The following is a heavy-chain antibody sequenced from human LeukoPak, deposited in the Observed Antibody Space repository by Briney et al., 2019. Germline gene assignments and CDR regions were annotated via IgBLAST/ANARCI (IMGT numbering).Heavy chain of an antibody. CDR1: GFTFSSYA. D-gene: IGHD2-15*01. V-gene: IGHV3-30*04. Sequence: GGSLRLSCAASGFTFSSYAIHWVRQAPGKGLEWVALISYDGGNKNYADSVKGRFTISRDNSKNRLYLQMDSLRTEDTAVYYCAKDACSGGSCYSLFIYYYYGMDVWGQGTTVTVSS. J-gene: IGHJ6*02. CDR3: AKDACSGGSCYSLFIYYYYGMDV. CDR2: ISYDGGNK.